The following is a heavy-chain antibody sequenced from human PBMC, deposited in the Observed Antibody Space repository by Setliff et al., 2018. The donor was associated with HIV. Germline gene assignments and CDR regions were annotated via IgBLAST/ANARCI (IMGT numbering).Heavy chain of an antibody. Sequence: GESLKISCKGSGYSFTSSWIGWVRQMPGKGLEWMGIIYPGDSHTRYSPSFQGQVTISVDNSISTAYLQWSTLKASDTAIYYCARHINYYGSGSYPEYWGQGTLVTVSS. CDR1: GYSFTSSW. CDR3: ARHINYYGSGSYPEY. J-gene: IGHJ4*02. CDR2: IYPGDSHT. D-gene: IGHD3-10*01. V-gene: IGHV5-51*01.